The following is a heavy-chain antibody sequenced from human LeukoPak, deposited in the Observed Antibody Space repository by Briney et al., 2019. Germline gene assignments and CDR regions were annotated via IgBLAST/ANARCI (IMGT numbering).Heavy chain of an antibody. J-gene: IGHJ4*02. CDR2: VSGSGGST. D-gene: IGHD3-22*01. CDR3: AKATSYYGSSGFYYLYYFDY. V-gene: IGHV3-23*01. Sequence: GSLRLPCAASGFTYSTYAMTWVRQAPGKGLEWVSSVSGSGGSTYYADSVKGRFTIARDNSKNTLYLQMNSLRAEDTAVYYCAKATSYYGSSGFYYLYYFDYWGQGTLVTVSS. CDR1: GFTYSTYA.